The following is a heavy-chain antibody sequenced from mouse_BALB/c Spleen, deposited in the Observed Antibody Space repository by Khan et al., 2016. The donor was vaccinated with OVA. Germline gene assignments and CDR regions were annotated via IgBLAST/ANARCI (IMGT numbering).Heavy chain of an antibody. Sequence: VELVESGPGLVAPSQSLSITCTISGFSLTNYGVHWLRQPPGKGLEWLVVIWSDGSTTYNSALKSRLSITKDNSKSQVFLKMNSLQTDDTAVDYCARQPYYHYYIMDYWGQGTSVTVSS. CDR2: IWSDGST. CDR1: GFSLTNYG. D-gene: IGHD2-10*01. CDR3: ARQPYYHYYIMDY. J-gene: IGHJ4*01. V-gene: IGHV2-6-1*01.